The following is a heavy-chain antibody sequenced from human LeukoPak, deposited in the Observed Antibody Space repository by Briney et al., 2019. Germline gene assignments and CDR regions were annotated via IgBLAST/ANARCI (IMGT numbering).Heavy chain of an antibody. Sequence: SEALSLTCTVSGGSISSYYWSWIRQPPGKGLEWIGYIYYSGSTNYNPSLKSRVTISVDTSKNQFSLKLSSVTAADTAVYYCAISYYYGSGSPNDAFDIWGQGTMVTVSS. J-gene: IGHJ3*02. V-gene: IGHV4-59*01. CDR3: AISYYYGSGSPNDAFDI. D-gene: IGHD3-10*01. CDR1: GGSISSYY. CDR2: IYYSGST.